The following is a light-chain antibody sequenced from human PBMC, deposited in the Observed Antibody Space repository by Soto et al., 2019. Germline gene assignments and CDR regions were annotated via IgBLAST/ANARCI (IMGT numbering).Light chain of an antibody. CDR3: QQYDISPT. Sequence: EIVLTQSPGNLSLSAGERATLSCRASQSVSSSYLAWYQQKPGQAPTVLLYGASSRATCIPDRFSGSGSGTDFTLTISRLEPEDFAVYYCQQYDISPTFGQGTKVEIK. V-gene: IGKV3-20*01. CDR1: QSVSSSY. CDR2: GAS. J-gene: IGKJ1*01.